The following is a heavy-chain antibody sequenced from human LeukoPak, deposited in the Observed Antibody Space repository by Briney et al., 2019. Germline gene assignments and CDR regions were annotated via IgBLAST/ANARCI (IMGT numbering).Heavy chain of an antibody. CDR3: ARRGQWLVIDY. D-gene: IGHD6-19*01. CDR1: GGSISSSSYY. V-gene: IGHV4-39*01. CDR2: IYYSGST. Sequence: SETLSLTCTVSGGSISSSSYYWGWIRQPPGKGLEWIGSIYYSGSTYYNPSLKSRVTISVDTSKNQFSLRLSSVTAADTAVYYCARRGQWLVIDYWGQGTLVTVSS. J-gene: IGHJ4*02.